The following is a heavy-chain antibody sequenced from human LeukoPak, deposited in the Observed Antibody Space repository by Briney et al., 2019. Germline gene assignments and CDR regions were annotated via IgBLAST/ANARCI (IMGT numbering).Heavy chain of an antibody. CDR1: GFTFSSYA. J-gene: IGHJ4*02. Sequence: GGSLRLSCAASGFTFSSYAMSWVRQAPGKGLEWVSAISGSGGSTYYADSVKGRFTISRDNSKSTLILQMNSLRVEDTALYYCTKRVKYGGTWDHFADWGQGTLVTVSS. CDR3: TKRVKYGGTWDHFAD. V-gene: IGHV3-23*01. D-gene: IGHD1-26*01. CDR2: ISGSGGST.